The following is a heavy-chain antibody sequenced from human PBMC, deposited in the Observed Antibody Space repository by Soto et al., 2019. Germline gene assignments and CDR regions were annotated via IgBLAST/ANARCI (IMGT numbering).Heavy chain of an antibody. Sequence: ASVKVSCKASGYTLTSYDINWVRQATGQGLEWMGWMNPNSGNTGYAQKFQGRVTMTRNTSISTAYMELSSLRSEDTAVYYCARGSRIAAAGTSPIGYWGQGTLVTVSS. CDR2: MNPNSGNT. J-gene: IGHJ4*02. CDR1: GYTLTSYD. CDR3: ARGSRIAAAGTSPIGY. D-gene: IGHD6-13*01. V-gene: IGHV1-8*01.